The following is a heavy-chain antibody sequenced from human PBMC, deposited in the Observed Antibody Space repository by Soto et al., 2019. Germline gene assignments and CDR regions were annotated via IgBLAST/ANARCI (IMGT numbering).Heavy chain of an antibody. V-gene: IGHV2-5*02. CDR1: GFSLSTTGVG. CDR2: IYWDNDK. D-gene: IGHD3-10*01. J-gene: IGHJ4*02. Sequence: QITLKESGPTLVKPTQTLTLTCSFSGFSLSTTGVGVGWIRQSPGKALEWLAIIYWDNDKRYSPSLKSRVTITKATSKNQVVLTVTNMEPVDTAAYYCARSLWFGELHWGQGALVTVSS. CDR3: ARSLWFGELH.